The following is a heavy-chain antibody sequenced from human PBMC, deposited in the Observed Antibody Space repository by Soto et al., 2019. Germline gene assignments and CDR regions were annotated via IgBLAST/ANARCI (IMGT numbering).Heavy chain of an antibody. CDR3: ARYVGSSGWYSVLLPENWFDP. CDR1: GYTFTSYG. V-gene: IGHV1-18*01. CDR2: ISAYNGNT. Sequence: QVQLVQSGAEVKKPGASVKVSCKASGYTFTSYGISWVRQAPGQGLEWMGWISAYNGNTNYAQKLQGRVTMTTDTSTSTAYMELRSLRSDDTAVYYCARYVGSSGWYSVLLPENWFDPWGQGTLVTVSS. J-gene: IGHJ5*02. D-gene: IGHD6-19*01.